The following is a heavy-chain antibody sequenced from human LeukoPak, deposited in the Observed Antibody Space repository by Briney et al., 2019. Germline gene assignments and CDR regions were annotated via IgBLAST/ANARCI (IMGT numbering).Heavy chain of an antibody. CDR3: ARVGSSGWYKDY. CDR1: GGSISSSYY. V-gene: IGHV4-61*01. Sequence: SGTLSLTCAVPGGSISSSYYWSWIRQPPGKGLEWIGYIYYSGSTNYNPSLKSRVTISVDTSKNQFSLKLSSVTAADTAVYYCARVGSSGWYKDYWGQGTLVTVSS. D-gene: IGHD6-19*01. J-gene: IGHJ4*02. CDR2: IYYSGST.